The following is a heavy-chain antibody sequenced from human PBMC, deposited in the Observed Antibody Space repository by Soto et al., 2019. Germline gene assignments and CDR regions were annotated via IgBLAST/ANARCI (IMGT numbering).Heavy chain of an antibody. CDR3: ARLYGGDRSGLDY. Sequence: SVKVSCKASGGTFSSYAISWVRQAPGQGLEWMGGIIPIFGTANFAQKFQGRVTINVDESTSTAHMELSSLGSEDTAVYYCARLYGGDRSGLDYWGQGXLVTVSS. V-gene: IGHV1-69*13. D-gene: IGHD2-21*02. CDR1: GGTFSSYA. CDR2: IIPIFGTA. J-gene: IGHJ4*02.